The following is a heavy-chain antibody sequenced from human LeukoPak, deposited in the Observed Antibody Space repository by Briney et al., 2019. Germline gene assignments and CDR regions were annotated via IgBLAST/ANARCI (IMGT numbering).Heavy chain of an antibody. J-gene: IGHJ4*02. Sequence: GGSLRLSCAACGFTFSDCYMSCIRQAPGTGLDCVSYITGHSIYTNYADSVKGRFTISRDNAKNSLYLQMNSLGAEDTAVYYCARDLGYCTNGVCHTRFDYWGQGTLVAVSS. V-gene: IGHV3-11*06. CDR3: ARDLGYCTNGVCHTRFDY. CDR1: GFTFSDCY. D-gene: IGHD2-8*01. CDR2: ITGHSIYT.